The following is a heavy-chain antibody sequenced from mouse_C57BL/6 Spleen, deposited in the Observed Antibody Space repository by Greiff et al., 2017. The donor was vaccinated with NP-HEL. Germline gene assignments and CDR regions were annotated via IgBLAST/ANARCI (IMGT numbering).Heavy chain of an antibody. V-gene: IGHV1-18*01. CDR3: ARGGWLLAY. CDR2: INPNNGGT. CDR1: GYTFTDYY. J-gene: IGHJ3*01. Sequence: VQLQQSGPELVKPGASVKIPCKASGYTFTDYYMDWVKQSHGKSLEWIGDINPNNGGTIYNQKFKGKATLTVDKSSSTAYMELRSLTSEDTAVYYCARGGWLLAYWGQGTLVTVSA. D-gene: IGHD2-3*01.